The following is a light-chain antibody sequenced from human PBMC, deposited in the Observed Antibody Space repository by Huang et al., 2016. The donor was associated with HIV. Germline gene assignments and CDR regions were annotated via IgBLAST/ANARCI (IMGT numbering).Light chain of an antibody. CDR1: QTVSSY. CDR3: QLRSTWPGDT. CDR2: DAS. J-gene: IGKJ4*01. Sequence: EIVLTQSPATLSLSPGERATLSCRASQTVSSYLAWYQQKPGQAPRLLIYDASNRATGIPARFSGSGSGTDFTLTISSLEPEDFVVYYCQLRSTWPGDTFGGGTKVEIE. V-gene: IGKV3-11*01.